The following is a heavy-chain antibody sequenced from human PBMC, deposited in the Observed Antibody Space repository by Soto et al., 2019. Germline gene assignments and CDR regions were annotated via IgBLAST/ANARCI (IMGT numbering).Heavy chain of an antibody. V-gene: IGHV5-51*01. CDR1: GYSITTYW. CDR2: IYPGDSDT. CDR3: ATLPRTMTTGAFGY. J-gene: IGHJ4*02. Sequence: GESLKISCKGSGYSITTYWIGWVRQMPGKGLEWMGIIYPGDSDTKYGPSVQGQVTISADKSISTAYLQWSSLKASDTAMYYCATLPRTMTTGAFGYWGQGTLVTVSS. D-gene: IGHD4-17*01.